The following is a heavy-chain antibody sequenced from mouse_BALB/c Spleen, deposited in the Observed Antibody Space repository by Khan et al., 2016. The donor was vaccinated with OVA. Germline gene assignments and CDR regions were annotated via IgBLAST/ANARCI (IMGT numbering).Heavy chain of an antibody. Sequence: EVELVESGGGLVKPGGSLRLSCAASGFTFSSYSMSWVRQTPEKRLEWVATITSGGSYTYYPDSVQGRSTISRDNAKNTLYLQMSSLKSEDTAIYYCTRDRNYYGSSFYFDYWGQGTTLTVSS. CDR1: GFTFSSYS. J-gene: IGHJ2*01. V-gene: IGHV5-6-4*01. CDR2: ITSGGSYT. D-gene: IGHD1-1*01. CDR3: TRDRNYYGSSFYFDY.